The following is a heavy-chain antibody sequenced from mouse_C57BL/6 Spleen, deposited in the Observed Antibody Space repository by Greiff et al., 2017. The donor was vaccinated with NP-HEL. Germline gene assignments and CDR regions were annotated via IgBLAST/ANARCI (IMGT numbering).Heavy chain of an antibody. V-gene: IGHV1-54*01. CDR3: ARIDYDEGGYAMDY. CDR1: GYAFTNYL. D-gene: IGHD2-4*01. J-gene: IGHJ4*01. Sequence: QVQLQQSGAELVRPGTSVKVSCKASGYAFTNYLIEWVKQRPGQGLEWIGVINPGSGGTNYNEKFKGKATLTADKSSSTAYMQLSSLTSEDSAVYFCARIDYDEGGYAMDYWGQGTSVTVSS. CDR2: INPGSGGT.